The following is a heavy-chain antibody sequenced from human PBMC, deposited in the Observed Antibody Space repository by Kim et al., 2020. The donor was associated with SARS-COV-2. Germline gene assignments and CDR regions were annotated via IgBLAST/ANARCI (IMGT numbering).Heavy chain of an antibody. D-gene: IGHD6-19*01. V-gene: IGHV3-53*01. Sequence: GGSLRLSCAASGFTVSSNYMSWVRQAPGKGLEWVSVIYSGGSTYYADSVKGRFTISRDNSKNTLYLQMNSLRAEDTAVYYCACPRGAVAGKPTAPLDMVYWGQGTLVTVSS. CDR2: IYSGGST. CDR3: ACPRGAVAGKPTAPLDMVY. J-gene: IGHJ4*02. CDR1: GFTVSSNY.